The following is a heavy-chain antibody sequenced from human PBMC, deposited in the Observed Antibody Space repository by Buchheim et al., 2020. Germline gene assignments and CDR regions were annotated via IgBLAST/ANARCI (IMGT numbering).Heavy chain of an antibody. V-gene: IGHV3-23*01. CDR3: AKDDILTGYYLTRIAGYFDY. D-gene: IGHD3-9*01. CDR2: ISGSGGST. J-gene: IGHJ4*02. CDR1: GFTFSSYA. Sequence: EVQLLESGGGLVQPGGSLRLSCAASGFTFSSYAMSWVRQAPGKGLEWVSAISGSGGSTYYADSVKGRFTISRDNSKHTLYLQMNSLRAEDTAVYYCAKDDILTGYYLTRIAGYFDYWGQGTL.